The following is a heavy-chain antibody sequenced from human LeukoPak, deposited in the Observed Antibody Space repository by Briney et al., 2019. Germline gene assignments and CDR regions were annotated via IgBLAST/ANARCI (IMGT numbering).Heavy chain of an antibody. D-gene: IGHD2-2*02. J-gene: IGHJ6*02. V-gene: IGHV3-21*01. CDR1: GFTFSSYS. CDR3: AREGDCSSTSCYMRYYGMDV. CDR2: ISSSSSYI. Sequence: GGSLRLSCAASGFTFSSYSMNWVRQAPGKGLEWASSISSSSSYIYYADSVKGRFTISRDNAKNSLYLQMNSLRAEDTAVYYCAREGDCSSTSCYMRYYGMDVWGQGTTVTVSS.